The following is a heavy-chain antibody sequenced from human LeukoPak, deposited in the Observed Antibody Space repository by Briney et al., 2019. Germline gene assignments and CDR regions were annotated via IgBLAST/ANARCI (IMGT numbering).Heavy chain of an antibody. CDR3: ARAASLRGWYKYYFDY. Sequence: GESLKISCNGSGYSFTSYWIVWVRQMPGKGLEWMGMIYPGDSDTRYSPSFQGQVTISADKSISTAYLQWSSLKASDTAMYYCARAASLRGWYKYYFDYWGQGTLVTVSS. CDR2: IYPGDSDT. J-gene: IGHJ4*02. CDR1: GYSFTSYW. D-gene: IGHD6-19*01. V-gene: IGHV5-51*01.